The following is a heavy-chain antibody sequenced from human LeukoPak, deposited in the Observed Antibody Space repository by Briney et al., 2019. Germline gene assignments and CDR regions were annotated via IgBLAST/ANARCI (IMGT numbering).Heavy chain of an antibody. V-gene: IGHV3-7*01. D-gene: IGHD1-26*01. Sequence: PGGSLRLSCAASGFTFSSYWMSWVRQAPGKGLEWVANIKQDGSEKYYVDSVKGRFTISRDNAKNSLYLQLNSLRAEDTAVYYCARVGSKGAFDIWGQGTMVTVSS. CDR1: GFTFSSYW. CDR3: ARVGSKGAFDI. J-gene: IGHJ3*02. CDR2: IKQDGSEK.